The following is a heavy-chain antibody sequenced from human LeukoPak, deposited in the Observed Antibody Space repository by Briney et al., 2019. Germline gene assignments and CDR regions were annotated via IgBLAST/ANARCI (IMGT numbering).Heavy chain of an antibody. CDR2: ISSSSSTM. Sequence: PGGSLRLSCAASGFRFSAYSMTWVRQAPGKGLEWVSYISSSSSTMYYTDSVKGRFTISRDNAKNSLYLQMNSLRDEDTAVYYCARDSLRGLGELSSYSPYYNYYYAMDVWGQGTTVTVSS. CDR1: GFRFSAYS. CDR3: ARDSLRGLGELSSYSPYYNYYYAMDV. D-gene: IGHD3-16*02. J-gene: IGHJ6*02. V-gene: IGHV3-48*02.